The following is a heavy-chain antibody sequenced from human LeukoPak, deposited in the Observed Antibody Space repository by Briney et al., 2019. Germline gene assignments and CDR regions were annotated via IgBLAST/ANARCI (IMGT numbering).Heavy chain of an antibody. CDR3: ASQHIVVVTASPTDY. Sequence: PGGSLRLSCAASGFTFSGSAMHWVRQASGKGLEWVGRIRSKANSYATAYAASVKGRFTISRDDSKNTTYLQMNSLSADDTAVYYCASQHIVVVTASPTDYWGQGTLVTVSS. D-gene: IGHD2-21*02. CDR1: GFTFSGSA. J-gene: IGHJ4*02. V-gene: IGHV3-73*01. CDR2: IRSKANSYAT.